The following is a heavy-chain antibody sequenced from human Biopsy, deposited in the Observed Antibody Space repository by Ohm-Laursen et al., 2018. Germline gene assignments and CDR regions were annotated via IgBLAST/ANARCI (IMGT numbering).Heavy chain of an antibody. J-gene: IGHJ3*01. Sequence: SLRLSCTASGFTFSGYAMTWVRQAPGKGLEWVSSISTSSTYIYYADSVKGRFSISRDDALNSLYLQMNSLRAEDTAVYYCTRDTTYYAGTTYYDALDVWGQGTTVTVSS. CDR2: ISTSSTYI. CDR1: GFTFSGYA. D-gene: IGHD2/OR15-2a*01. CDR3: TRDTTYYAGTTYYDALDV. V-gene: IGHV3-21*01.